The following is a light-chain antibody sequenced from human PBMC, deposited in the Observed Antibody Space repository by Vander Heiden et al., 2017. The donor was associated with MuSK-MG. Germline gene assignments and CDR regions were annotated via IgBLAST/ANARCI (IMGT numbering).Light chain of an antibody. CDR3: QLDDNAPLT. Sequence: ELVLTQSPGTLSLSPGDRATLSCRASQSVSSAYFAWYQQRSGQAPSLLIYGASSRATGIPDRFSGSASGTDFTLSISILDPEDFAVYYCQLDDNAPLTFGQGTKVEIK. CDR2: GAS. CDR1: QSVSSAY. V-gene: IGKV3-20*01. J-gene: IGKJ1*01.